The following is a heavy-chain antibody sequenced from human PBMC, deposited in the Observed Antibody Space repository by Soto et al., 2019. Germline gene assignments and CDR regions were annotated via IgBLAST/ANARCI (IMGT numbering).Heavy chain of an antibody. CDR3: ARHAYDFWSGHPNPRYYYGMDV. D-gene: IGHD3-3*01. CDR2: IYPGDSNT. CDR1: GCSFTSYW. V-gene: IGHV5-51*01. Sequence: HGESLKICCKGSGCSFTSYWIGWVRQMPGKGLEWMGIIYPGDSNTRYSPSLQGQVTISVDKSISTAYLQWSSLKATDTAMYYCARHAYDFWSGHPNPRYYYGMDVWGQGTTVTVS. J-gene: IGHJ6*02.